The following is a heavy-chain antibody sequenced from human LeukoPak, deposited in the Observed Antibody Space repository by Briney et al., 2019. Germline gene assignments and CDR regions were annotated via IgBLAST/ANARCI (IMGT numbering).Heavy chain of an antibody. Sequence: PSETLSLTCTVSGGSISSSSYYWGWIRQPPGKGLEWIGSIYYSGSTYYNPSLKSRVTISVDTSKNQFSLKLSSVTAADTAVYYYASISSGWSSPTYDYWGQGTLVTVSS. CDR3: ASISSGWSSPTYDY. D-gene: IGHD6-19*01. CDR2: IYYSGST. CDR1: GGSISSSSYY. J-gene: IGHJ4*02. V-gene: IGHV4-39*01.